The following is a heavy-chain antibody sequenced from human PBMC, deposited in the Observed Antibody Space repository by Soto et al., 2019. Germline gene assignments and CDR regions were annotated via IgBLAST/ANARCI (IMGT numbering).Heavy chain of an antibody. D-gene: IGHD2-21*02. Sequence: ASVKVSCKVSGCTLTELSMHWVRQAPGKGLEWMGGFDPEDGETIYAQKFQGRVTITADESTSTAYMELSSLRSEDTAVYYCARTIVVVTAIGSRGWFDPWGQGTLVTVSS. CDR1: GCTLTELS. J-gene: IGHJ5*02. CDR2: FDPEDGET. V-gene: IGHV1-24*01. CDR3: ARTIVVVTAIGSRGWFDP.